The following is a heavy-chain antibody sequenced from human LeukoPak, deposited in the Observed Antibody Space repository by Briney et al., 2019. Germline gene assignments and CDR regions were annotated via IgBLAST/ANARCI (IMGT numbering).Heavy chain of an antibody. Sequence: GASVKVSCKASGYTFTGYYMHWVPQAPGQGLEWMGWINPNSGGTNYAQKFQGRVAMTRDTSISTAYMELSRLRSDDTAVYYCARAAVAGDYFDYWGQGTLVTVSS. D-gene: IGHD6-19*01. J-gene: IGHJ4*02. CDR2: INPNSGGT. CDR3: ARAAVAGDYFDY. CDR1: GYTFTGYY. V-gene: IGHV1-2*02.